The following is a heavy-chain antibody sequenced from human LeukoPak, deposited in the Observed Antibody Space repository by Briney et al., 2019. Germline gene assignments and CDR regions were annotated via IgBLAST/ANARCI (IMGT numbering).Heavy chain of an antibody. D-gene: IGHD5-24*01. J-gene: IGHJ4*02. CDR3: ARDSEMATMI. CDR1: GFTFSSYG. Sequence: PGGSLRLSCAASGFTFSSYGMSWVRQAPGKGLEWVSAISGSGGSTYYADSVKGRFTISRDNAKNSLYLQMNSLRAEDTAVYYCARDSEMATMIWGQGTLVTVSS. CDR2: ISGSGGST. V-gene: IGHV3-23*01.